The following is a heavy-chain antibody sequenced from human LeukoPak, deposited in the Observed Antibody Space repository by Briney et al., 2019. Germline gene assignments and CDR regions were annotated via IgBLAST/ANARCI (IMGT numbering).Heavy chain of an antibody. V-gene: IGHV3-23*01. CDR2: ISGSGGST. J-gene: IGHJ4*02. CDR1: GFTFSNYA. D-gene: IGHD2-15*01. CDR3: AKVRSAVVAAATNY. Sequence: GGSLRLSCAASGFTFSNYAMSWVRQAPGKGLEWASVISGSGGSTYHADSVKGRFTISRDNSNNTLYPQMNSLRAEDTAIYYCAKVRSAVVAAATNYWGQGTLVTVSS.